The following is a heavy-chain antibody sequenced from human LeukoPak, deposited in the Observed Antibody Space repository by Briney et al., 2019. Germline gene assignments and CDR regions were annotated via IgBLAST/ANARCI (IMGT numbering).Heavy chain of an antibody. CDR3: ARDGYYDFWSGYYYYYMDA. V-gene: IGHV1-2*02. Sequence: ASVKVSCKASGYTFTGYYMHWVRQAPGQGLEWMGWINANSGGTNYAQKFQGRVTMTRDTSISTAYMELSRLRSDDTAVYYCARDGYYDFWSGYYYYYMDAWGKGTTVTVSS. CDR1: GYTFTGYY. CDR2: INANSGGT. J-gene: IGHJ6*03. D-gene: IGHD3-3*01.